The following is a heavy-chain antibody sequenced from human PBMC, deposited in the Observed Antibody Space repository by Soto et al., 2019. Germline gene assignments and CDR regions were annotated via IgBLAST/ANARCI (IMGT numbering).Heavy chain of an antibody. CDR2: IYHSGST. D-gene: IGHD4-17*01. V-gene: IGHV4-30-2*01. Sequence: QLQLQESGSGLVKPSQNLSLTCAVSGGSISSGGYSWSWIRQPPGKGLEWIGYIYHSGSTYYNPSLKRRGTISVDRSKNQFSLKLSSGTAADTAVYYCSRLGTYGDFHFDYWGQGTLVTVSS. CDR3: SRLGTYGDFHFDY. CDR1: GGSISSGGYS. J-gene: IGHJ4*02.